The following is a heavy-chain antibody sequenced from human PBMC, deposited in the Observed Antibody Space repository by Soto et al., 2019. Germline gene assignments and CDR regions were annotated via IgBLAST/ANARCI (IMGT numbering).Heavy chain of an antibody. J-gene: IGHJ4*02. D-gene: IGHD3-16*01. Sequence: SETLSLTCTVSGGSISSGGYYWSWIRQHPGKGLEWIGYIYYSGSTYYNPSLKSRVTISVDTSKNQFSLKLSSVTAADTAVYYCARVGISRYGPYVLDYWGQGTLVTLSS. CDR1: GGSISSGGYY. V-gene: IGHV4-31*03. CDR3: ARVGISRYGPYVLDY. CDR2: IYYSGST.